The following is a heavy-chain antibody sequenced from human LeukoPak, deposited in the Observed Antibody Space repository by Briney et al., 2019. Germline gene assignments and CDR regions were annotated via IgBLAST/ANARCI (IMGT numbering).Heavy chain of an antibody. CDR2: ISGSGGST. Sequence: PGGSLRLSCAASGFTFSSYGMSWVRQAPGKGLEWVSAISGSGGSTYYADSVKGRFTISRDNSKNTLYLQMNSLRAEDTAVYYCAKVGTQWELLFDYWGQGTLVTVSS. J-gene: IGHJ4*02. V-gene: IGHV3-23*01. CDR3: AKVGTQWELLFDY. D-gene: IGHD1-26*01. CDR1: GFTFSSYG.